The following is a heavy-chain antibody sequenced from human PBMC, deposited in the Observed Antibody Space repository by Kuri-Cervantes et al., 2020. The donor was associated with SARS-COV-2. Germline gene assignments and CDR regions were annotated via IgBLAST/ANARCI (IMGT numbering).Heavy chain of an antibody. Sequence: SETLSLTCTVSGASISNSYWSWLRHPAGKPLQWIGRISGRGDTIYNPSLKSRASMSVVTSKNQFSLTLTSVTAADTAVYYCVGVLSNWFDPWGQGTLVTVSS. CDR1: GASISNSY. D-gene: IGHD2/OR15-2a*01. V-gene: IGHV4-4*07. CDR3: VGVLSNWFDP. CDR2: ISGRGDT. J-gene: IGHJ5*02.